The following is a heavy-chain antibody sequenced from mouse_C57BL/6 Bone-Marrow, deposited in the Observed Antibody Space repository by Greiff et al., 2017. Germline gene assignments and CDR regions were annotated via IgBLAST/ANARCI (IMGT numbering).Heavy chain of an antibody. V-gene: IGHV5-4*01. CDR3: ARDTMTTTWFAY. Sequence: DVQLVESGGGLVKPGGSLKLSCAASGFTFSSYALSWVRQTPEKRLEWVATISAGGSYTYYPDTVKGRCTISRDKDKNNLYLQMRHLKSEDTAMNYYARDTMTTTWFAYWGQGTLVTVSA. J-gene: IGHJ3*01. CDR2: ISAGGSYT. D-gene: IGHD2-4*01. CDR1: GFTFSSYA.